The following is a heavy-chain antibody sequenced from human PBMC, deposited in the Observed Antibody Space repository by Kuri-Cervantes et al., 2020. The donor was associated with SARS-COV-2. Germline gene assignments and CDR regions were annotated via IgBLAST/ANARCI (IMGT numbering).Heavy chain of an antibody. CDR1: GFTFDDYG. CDR3: ARSRYCSSTSCPGGDY. CDR2: INWNGGST. D-gene: IGHD2-2*01. Sequence: LSLTCAASGFTFDDYGMSWVRQAPGKGLEWVSGINWNGGSTGYADSVKGRFTISGDNAKNSLYLQMNSLRAEDTALYYCARSRYCSSTSCPGGDYWGQGTLVTVSS. J-gene: IGHJ4*02. V-gene: IGHV3-20*04.